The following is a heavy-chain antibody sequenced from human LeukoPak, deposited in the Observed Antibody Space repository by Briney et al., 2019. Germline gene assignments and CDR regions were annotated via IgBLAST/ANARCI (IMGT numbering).Heavy chain of an antibody. V-gene: IGHV3-49*03. J-gene: IGHJ4*02. CDR1: GSTFGDYA. CDR3: TRGTMMEKQQLVVPVPDYFDY. CDR2: IRSKTYGGTT. D-gene: IGHD6-13*01. Sequence: GGSLRLSCTASGSTFGDYAMSWFRQAPGKGLEWVGFIRSKTYGGTTEYAASVKGRFTISRDDSKSIAYLQMNSLKTEDTAVYYCTRGTMMEKQQLVVPVPDYFDYWGQGTLVTVSS.